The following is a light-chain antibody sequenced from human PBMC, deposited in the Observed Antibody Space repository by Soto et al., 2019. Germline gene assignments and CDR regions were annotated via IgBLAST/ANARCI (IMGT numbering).Light chain of an antibody. CDR1: QSVGNS. Sequence: DIQVTQSPSTLSASVGDRIIISCRTSQSVGNSLAWYQQKPGRAPKLLIYDASKLETGVSSRFSGSGSGTEFTLTISSLLPDDFVAYYCQQYNYNSRTFGGGTKVDI. CDR2: DAS. V-gene: IGKV1-5*03. CDR3: QQYNYNSRT. J-gene: IGKJ4*01.